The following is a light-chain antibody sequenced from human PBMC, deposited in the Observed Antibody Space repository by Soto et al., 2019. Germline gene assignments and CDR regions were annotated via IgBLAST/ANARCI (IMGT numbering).Light chain of an antibody. CDR3: SSYTSSNSIL. V-gene: IGLV2-14*01. CDR2: EVS. J-gene: IGLJ3*02. CDR1: SSDVGGYNY. Sequence: QSALAQPASVSGSPGQSITISCTGTSSDVGGYNYVSWYQQHPGKAPKLMIYEVSNRPSGVSNRFSGSKSGNTASLTISGLLAEDEADYYCSSYTSSNSILFGGGTK.